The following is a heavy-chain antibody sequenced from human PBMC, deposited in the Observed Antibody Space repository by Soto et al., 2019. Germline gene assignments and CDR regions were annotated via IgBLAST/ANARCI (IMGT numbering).Heavy chain of an antibody. CDR1: GFTFSSYE. CDR3: ARVYDFWSGYYFDY. V-gene: IGHV3-48*03. J-gene: IGHJ4*02. D-gene: IGHD3-3*01. CDR2: ISSSGSTI. Sequence: EVQLVESGGGLVQPGGSLRLSCAASGFTFSSYEMNWVRQAPGKGLEWVSYISSSGSTIYYADSVKGRFTISRDNAKNSLYLQMYSLRAEDTAVYYCARVYDFWSGYYFDYWGQGTLVTVSS.